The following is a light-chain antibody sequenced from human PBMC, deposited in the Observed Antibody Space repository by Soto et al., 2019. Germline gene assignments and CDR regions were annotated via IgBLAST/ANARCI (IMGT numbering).Light chain of an antibody. CDR2: DVS. J-gene: IGLJ2*01. CDR3: SSFTSTITLVV. V-gene: IGLV2-14*03. Sequence: QSVLTQPASVSGSPGQSITISCTGTSSDIGGYNYVSWYQQHPGKAPKLIINDVSNRPSGVSNRFSGSKSGNTASLTISGLQAEDEAYYYCSSFTSTITLVVFGGGTKLTVL. CDR1: SSDIGGYNY.